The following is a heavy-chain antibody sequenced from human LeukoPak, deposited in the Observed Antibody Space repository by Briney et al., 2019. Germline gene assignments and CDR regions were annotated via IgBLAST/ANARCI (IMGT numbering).Heavy chain of an antibody. CDR1: GGSISSGDYY. Sequence: TLSLTCTVSGGSISSGDYYWSWIRQPPGKGLEWIAYMYYSGSTYYNPSLKSRLTISVDTSKNQFSLKLNSVTAADTAVYYCARLSNYDSSGYPFDYWGQGTLVTVSS. CDR3: ARLSNYDSSGYPFDY. D-gene: IGHD3-22*01. J-gene: IGHJ4*02. V-gene: IGHV4-30-4*01. CDR2: MYYSGST.